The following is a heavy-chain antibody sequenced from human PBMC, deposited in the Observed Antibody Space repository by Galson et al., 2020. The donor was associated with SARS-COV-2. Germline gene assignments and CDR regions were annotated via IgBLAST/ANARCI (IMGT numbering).Heavy chain of an antibody. CDR1: GGSISSYY. CDR2: IYYSGST. V-gene: IGHV4-59*01. D-gene: IGHD3-10*01. J-gene: IGHJ4*02. Sequence: ASETLSLTCTVSGGSISSYYWSWIRQPPGKGLEWIGYIYYSGSTNYNPSLKSRVTISVDTSKNPFSLKLSSVTAADTAVYYCARLSRPYGSGSYGPHLVDYWGQGTLVTVSS. CDR3: ARLSRPYGSGSYGPHLVDY.